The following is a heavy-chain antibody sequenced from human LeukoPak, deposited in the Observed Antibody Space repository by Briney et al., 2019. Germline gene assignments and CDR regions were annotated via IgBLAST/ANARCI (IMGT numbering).Heavy chain of an antibody. J-gene: IGHJ4*02. D-gene: IGHD3-10*01. CDR1: GFTFSSYG. CDR2: IRYDGSNK. CDR3: AKDKGPSGTYYPYYFDC. Sequence: GGSLRLSCAASGFTFSSYGMHWVRQAPGKGLEWVAFIRYDGSNKYYSDSMKGRFTISRDNSKNTPYLQMNSLRAEDTAVYYCAKDKGPSGTYYPYYFDCWGQGTLVTVSS. V-gene: IGHV3-30*02.